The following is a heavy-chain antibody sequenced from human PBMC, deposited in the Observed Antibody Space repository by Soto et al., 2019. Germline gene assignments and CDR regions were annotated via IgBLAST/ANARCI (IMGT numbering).Heavy chain of an antibody. Sequence: GVLRLSCAASGFTFNNYAMSWVRQAPGKGLEWVSAISYSGDRTFYADSAKGRFTISRDNSKNTLYLEMKSLRAEDTAIYYCAKVTIEVPAPGTAVWGQGTTVTVSS. V-gene: IGHV3-23*01. J-gene: IGHJ6*02. CDR1: GFTFNNYA. D-gene: IGHD6-13*01. CDR3: AKVTIEVPAPGTAV. CDR2: ISYSGDRT.